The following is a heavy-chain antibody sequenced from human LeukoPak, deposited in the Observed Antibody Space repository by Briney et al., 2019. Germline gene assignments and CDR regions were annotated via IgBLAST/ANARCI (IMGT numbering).Heavy chain of an antibody. J-gene: IGHJ4*02. V-gene: IGHV3-43*02. D-gene: IGHD3-22*01. CDR3: AKDMYYYDSSAFDY. CDR2: ISGDGGST. CDR1: GCTFDDYA. Sequence: GGSLRLSCAASGCTFDDYAMHWVRQAPGKGLEWVSLISGDGGSTYYADSVKGRFTISRDNSKNSLYLQMNSLRTEDTALYYCAKDMYYYDSSAFDYWGQGTLVTVSS.